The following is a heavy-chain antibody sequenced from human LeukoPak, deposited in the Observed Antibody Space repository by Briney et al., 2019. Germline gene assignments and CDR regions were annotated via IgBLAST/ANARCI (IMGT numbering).Heavy chain of an antibody. J-gene: IGHJ4*02. V-gene: IGHV3-7*03. CDR3: ARDGFGTGSN. CDR1: AFIFSGHW. Sequence: PGGSLRLSCEGSAFIFSGHWMNWVRQAPGKGLEWVANIKQDGSEENYVDSVKGRFIISRDNAKNSLYLQMNTLRADDTAVYYCARDGFGTGSNWGQGTLVTVSS. CDR2: IKQDGSEE. D-gene: IGHD3-16*01.